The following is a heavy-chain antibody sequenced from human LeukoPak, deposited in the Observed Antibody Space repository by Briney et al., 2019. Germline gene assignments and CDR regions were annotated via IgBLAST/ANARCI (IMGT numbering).Heavy chain of an antibody. V-gene: IGHV6-1*01. CDR2: TYYRSKWYN. Sequence: SQTLSLTCAISGDSVSSKSTAGNWIRQSPSRGLEWLGRTYYRSKWYNDYAESVQSRITINPDTSKNQLSLPLNSVTPEDTAVYYCAGGDPPDFDYWGQGTLVTVSS. D-gene: IGHD2-21*01. CDR3: AGGDPPDFDY. J-gene: IGHJ4*02. CDR1: GDSVSSKSTA.